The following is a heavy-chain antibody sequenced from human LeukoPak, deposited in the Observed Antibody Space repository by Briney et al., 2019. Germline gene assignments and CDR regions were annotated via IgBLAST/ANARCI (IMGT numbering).Heavy chain of an antibody. V-gene: IGHV4-61*02. CDR2: IYTSGST. CDR3: ARAIAVAGRDY. D-gene: IGHD6-19*01. Sequence: SQTLSLTCTVSGGSISSGSYYWSWIRQPAGEGLEWIGRIYTSGSTNYNPSLKSRVTISVDTSKNQFSLKLSSVTAADTAVYYCARAIAVAGRDYWGQGTLVTVSS. J-gene: IGHJ4*02. CDR1: GGSISSGSYY.